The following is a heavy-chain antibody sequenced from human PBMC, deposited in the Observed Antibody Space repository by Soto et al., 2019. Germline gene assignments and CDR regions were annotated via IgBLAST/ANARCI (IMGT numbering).Heavy chain of an antibody. CDR1: GFTFSSYW. D-gene: IGHD6-19*01. V-gene: IGHV3-74*01. J-gene: IGHJ5*02. CDR3: ARDRYSSGWYEGNWFDP. CDR2: INSDGSST. Sequence: EVQLVESGGGLVQPGGSLRLSCAASGFTFSSYWMHWVRQAPGKGLVWVSRINSDGSSTSYADSVKGRFTISRDNAKNTLYRQMNSLRAEDTAVYYWARDRYSSGWYEGNWFDPWGQGTLVTVSS.